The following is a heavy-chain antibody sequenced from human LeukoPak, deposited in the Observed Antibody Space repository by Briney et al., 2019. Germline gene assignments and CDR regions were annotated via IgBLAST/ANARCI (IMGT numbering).Heavy chain of an antibody. J-gene: IGHJ6*03. CDR3: AKGLRTGVGPYMGYHYYMDV. V-gene: IGHV3-23*01. D-gene: IGHD3-16*01. CDR2: LTGSGITT. CDR1: GFTFNTHA. Sequence: GGSLRLSCAASGFTFNTHAMGWVRQAPGQGPEWVSALTGSGITTYYADSVEGRFTISRDNSKNTLYLEMNSLRAEDTAVYYCAKGLRTGVGPYMGYHYYMDVWGKGATVTVSS.